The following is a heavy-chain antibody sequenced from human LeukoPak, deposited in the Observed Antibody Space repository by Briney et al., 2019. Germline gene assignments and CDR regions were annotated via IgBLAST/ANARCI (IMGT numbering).Heavy chain of an antibody. D-gene: IGHD6-13*01. CDR2: ISYDGSNK. CDR1: GFTFSSYG. Sequence: GGSLRLSCAASGFTFSSYGMHWVRQAPGKGLEWVAVISYDGSNKYYADSVKGRFTISRGNSKNTLYLQMNSLRAEDTAVYYCEKDRGSSWYTLGGWFDPWGQGTLVTVSS. J-gene: IGHJ5*02. V-gene: IGHV3-30*18. CDR3: EKDRGSSWYTLGGWFDP.